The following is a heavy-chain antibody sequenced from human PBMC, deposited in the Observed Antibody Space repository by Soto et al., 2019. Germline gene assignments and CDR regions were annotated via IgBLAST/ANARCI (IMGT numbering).Heavy chain of an antibody. D-gene: IGHD3-10*01. CDR3: GPERGGGGY. J-gene: IGHJ4*02. Sequence: EVQLVESGGGLIQPGGSLRLSCAVSGFTVSNNYMSWVRQAPGKGLEGVSVIYSGGYTAYGDSVKGRFTISRDNSKNTLYLKKNRLGADARALYSGGPERGGGGYWGQGTLVTVSS. CDR2: IYSGGYT. CDR1: GFTVSNNY. V-gene: IGHV3-53*01.